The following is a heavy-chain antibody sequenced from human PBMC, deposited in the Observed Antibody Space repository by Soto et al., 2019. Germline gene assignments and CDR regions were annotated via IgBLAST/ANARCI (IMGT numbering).Heavy chain of an antibody. J-gene: IGHJ6*02. V-gene: IGHV3-15*07. D-gene: IGHD1-7*01. Sequence: EVQLVESGGGLVKPGGSLRLSCAASGFTFSNAWMNWVRQAPGKGLEWVGRIKSKTDGGTTDYAAPVKGRFTISRDDSKNTLYLQMNSLKTEDTAVYYCTAEPDNWNYDPDYYCGMDVWGQGTTVTVSS. CDR1: GFTFSNAW. CDR3: TAEPDNWNYDPDYYCGMDV. CDR2: IKSKTDGGTT.